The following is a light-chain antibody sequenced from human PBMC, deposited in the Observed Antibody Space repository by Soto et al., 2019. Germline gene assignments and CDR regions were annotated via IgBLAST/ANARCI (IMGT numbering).Light chain of an antibody. V-gene: IGKV3-11*01. CDR2: DAS. Sequence: EIVWTQSPATLSLSPGERATLSCRASQSVSSYLAWYQQKPGQAPRLLIYDASNRATGMPARFSGSGSGTEVTLTISSIEHEDFAVDYCQQRNNWSRTFGQGTKVEIK. CDR3: QQRNNWSRT. CDR1: QSVSSY. J-gene: IGKJ1*01.